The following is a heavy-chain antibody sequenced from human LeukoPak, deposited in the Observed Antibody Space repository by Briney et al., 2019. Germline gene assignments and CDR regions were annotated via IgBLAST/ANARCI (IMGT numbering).Heavy chain of an antibody. Sequence: GESLKISCKGSGYSFTSYWIGWVRQMPGKGLEWMGIIYPGDSDTRYSPSFQGQVTISADKSISTAYLQWSSLKASDTAMYYCARQGGADSSGYYDDYWGQGTLATVSS. D-gene: IGHD3-22*01. V-gene: IGHV5-51*01. J-gene: IGHJ4*02. CDR1: GYSFTSYW. CDR2: IYPGDSDT. CDR3: ARQGGADSSGYYDDY.